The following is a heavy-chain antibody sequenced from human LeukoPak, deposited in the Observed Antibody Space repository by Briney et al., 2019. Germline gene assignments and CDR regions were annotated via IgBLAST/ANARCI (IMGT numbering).Heavy chain of an antibody. V-gene: IGHV3-20*04. CDR1: GFTFSSYW. D-gene: IGHD2-2*01. CDR2: INWNGGST. J-gene: IGHJ4*02. Sequence: GGSLRLSCAASGFTFSSYWMHWVRQAPGKGLEWVSGINWNGGSTGYADSVKGRFTISRDNAKNSLYLQMNSLRAEDTALYYCARGGYCSSTSCYGGDIDYWGQGTLVTVSS. CDR3: ARGGYCSSTSCYGGDIDY.